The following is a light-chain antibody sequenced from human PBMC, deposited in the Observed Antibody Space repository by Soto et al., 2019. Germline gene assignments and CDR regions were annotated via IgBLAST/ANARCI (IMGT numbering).Light chain of an antibody. V-gene: IGKV3-20*01. Sequence: PGERATLSCRASQSVSSSYLAWYQQKPGQAPRLLIYGASSRATGIPDRFSRSGSGTDFTLTISRLEPEDFAVYYCQQYGSSPPITFGQGTRLEIK. J-gene: IGKJ5*01. CDR1: QSVSSSY. CDR2: GAS. CDR3: QQYGSSPPIT.